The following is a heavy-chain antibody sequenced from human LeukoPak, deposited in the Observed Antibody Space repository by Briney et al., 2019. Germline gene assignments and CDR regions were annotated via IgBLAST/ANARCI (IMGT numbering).Heavy chain of an antibody. V-gene: IGHV3-15*01. CDR1: GFTFSDAW. CDR3: TTRRQDGW. J-gene: IGHJ4*02. CDR2: IKSKIDGGTI. Sequence: GGSLRLSCVASGFTFSDAWMSWVRQAPGKGLEWVGRIKSKIDGGTIDYAAPVKGRFTISRDDSRNTLYLQVNSLKTEDTAVYYCTTRRQDGWWGQGTLVTVSS. D-gene: IGHD2-15*01.